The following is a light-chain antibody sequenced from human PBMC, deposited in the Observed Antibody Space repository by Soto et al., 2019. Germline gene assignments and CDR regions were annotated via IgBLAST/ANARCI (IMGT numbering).Light chain of an antibody. CDR2: EGS. V-gene: IGLV2-23*01. Sequence: QSALTQPASVSGSLGQSITISCTGTSSDVGSYKSVSWYQNHPGKAPKLMIYEGSKRPSGVSNRFSGSNSGNTASLTIFVLQAEDEADYYCCSYAGTRIPTFGGGTKLTVL. CDR1: SSDVGSYKS. J-gene: IGLJ3*02. CDR3: CSYAGTRIPT.